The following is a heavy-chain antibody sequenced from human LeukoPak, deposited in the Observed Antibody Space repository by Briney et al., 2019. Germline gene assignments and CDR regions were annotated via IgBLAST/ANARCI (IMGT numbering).Heavy chain of an antibody. CDR2: MSPNSGDT. D-gene: IGHD6-13*01. V-gene: IGHV1-8*01. Sequence: ASVKVSCKASGYTFTSYDFNWVRQATGQRPEWMGWMSPNSGDTGYAQKFQDRVTMTRNTSISTAYMELSSLRSDDTAVYYCARDPLSSWYLDWFDPWGQGTLVTVSS. CDR3: ARDPLSSWYLDWFDP. CDR1: GYTFTSYD. J-gene: IGHJ5*02.